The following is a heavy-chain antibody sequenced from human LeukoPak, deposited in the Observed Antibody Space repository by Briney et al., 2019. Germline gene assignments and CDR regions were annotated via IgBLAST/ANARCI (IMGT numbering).Heavy chain of an antibody. CDR2: IYYSGST. J-gene: IGHJ4*02. V-gene: IGHV4-39*01. D-gene: IGHD6-19*01. CDR3: ASLAVAGLSEGH. Sequence: SETLSLTCTVSGGSISSDSYYWAWIRQPPGKGLEWIASIYYSGSTYYNPSLKSRVTISVDTSRNQFSLKLSSVTAADTAVYYCASLAVAGLSEGHWGQGTLVIVSS. CDR1: GGSISSDSYY.